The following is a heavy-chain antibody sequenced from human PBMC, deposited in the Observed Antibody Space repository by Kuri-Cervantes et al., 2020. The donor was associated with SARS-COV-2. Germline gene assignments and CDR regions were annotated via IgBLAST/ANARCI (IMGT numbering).Heavy chain of an antibody. V-gene: IGHV4-39*01. CDR3: ARLGSSYFDY. J-gene: IGHJ4*02. D-gene: IGHD3-10*01. Sequence: SETLSLTCTVSGGSISSSSYYWGWIRQPPGKGLEWIGSIYYSGSTYYNPSLKSRVTISVDTSKNQFSLKLSSVTAADTAVYYCARLGSSYFDYWGQGTLVTVSS. CDR2: IYYSGST. CDR1: GGSISSSSYY.